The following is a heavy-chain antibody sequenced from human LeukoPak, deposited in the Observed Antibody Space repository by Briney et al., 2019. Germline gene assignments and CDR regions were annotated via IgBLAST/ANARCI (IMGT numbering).Heavy chain of an antibody. CDR2: ISGSGGST. D-gene: IGHD6-13*01. J-gene: IGHJ4*02. Sequence: TGGSLRLSCAASGFTFSSYAMSWVRQAPGKGLEWASAISGSGGSTYYADSVKGRFTISRDNSKNTLYLQMNSLRAEDTAVYYCAKQVRYSSSWYYFDYWGQGTLVTVSS. V-gene: IGHV3-23*01. CDR1: GFTFSSYA. CDR3: AKQVRYSSSWYYFDY.